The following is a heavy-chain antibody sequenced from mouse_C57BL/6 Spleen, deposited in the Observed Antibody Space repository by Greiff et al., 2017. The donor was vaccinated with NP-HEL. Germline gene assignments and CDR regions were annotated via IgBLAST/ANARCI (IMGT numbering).Heavy chain of an antibody. V-gene: IGHV1-42*01. D-gene: IGHD3-3*01. CDR3: ARRDFTGYFDV. CDR2: INPSTGGT. CDR1: GYSFTGYY. J-gene: IGHJ1*03. Sequence: VQLQQSGPELVKPGASVKISCKASGYSFTGYYMNWVKQSPEKSLEWIGEINPSTGGTTYNQKFKAKATLTVDKSSSTAYMQLKSLTSEDSAVYYCARRDFTGYFDVWGTGTTVTVSS.